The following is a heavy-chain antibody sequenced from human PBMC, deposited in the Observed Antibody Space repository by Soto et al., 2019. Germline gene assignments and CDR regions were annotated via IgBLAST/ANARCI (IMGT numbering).Heavy chain of an antibody. CDR2: ISGSGGST. CDR1: GFTFSSYA. CDR3: AKDSGIMRILLGDY. J-gene: IGHJ4*02. D-gene: IGHD1-20*01. V-gene: IGHV3-23*01. Sequence: GGSLRLSCAASGFTFSSYAMSWVRQAPGKGLEWVSAISGSGGSTYYADSVRGRFTISRDNSKNTLYLQMNSLRAEDTAVYYSAKDSGIMRILLGDYWGQGTLVTVSS.